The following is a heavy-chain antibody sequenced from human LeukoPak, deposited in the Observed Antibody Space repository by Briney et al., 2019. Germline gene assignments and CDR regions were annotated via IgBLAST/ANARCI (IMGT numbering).Heavy chain of an antibody. CDR1: GVSLSSYW. D-gene: IGHD5-24*01. CDR3: ARAGYTIGAFHSDC. V-gene: IGHV4-4*07. J-gene: IGHJ4*02. Sequence: SETLSLTCDVSGVSLSSYWWSWVRKPAGKGLEWIGRIYTTGRTNYSPSFPSRVTMSLDMSKNHFSLTLRSVTAADTAVYYCARAGYTIGAFHSDCWGQGAPVTVSS. CDR2: IYTTGRT.